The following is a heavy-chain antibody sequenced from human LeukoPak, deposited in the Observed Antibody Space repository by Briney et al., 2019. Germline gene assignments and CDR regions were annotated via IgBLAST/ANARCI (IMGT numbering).Heavy chain of an antibody. Sequence: PSETLSLTCTVSGGSISSSSYYWGWIRQPPGKGLEWIGSIYYSGSTYYNPSLKSRVTISVDTSKNQFSLKLSSVTAADTAVYYCARVGYRLSRPRPFDYWGQGTLVTVSS. J-gene: IGHJ4*02. CDR2: IYYSGST. D-gene: IGHD3-16*02. CDR1: GGSISSSSYY. V-gene: IGHV4-39*07. CDR3: ARVGYRLSRPRPFDY.